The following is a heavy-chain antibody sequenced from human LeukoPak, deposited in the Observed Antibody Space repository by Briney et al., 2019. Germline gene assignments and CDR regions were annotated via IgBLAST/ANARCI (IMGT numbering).Heavy chain of an antibody. CDR1: GFTFSDHY. J-gene: IGHJ4*02. D-gene: IGHD4-23*01. CDR2: IRSKAYGGTT. Sequence: TGGSLRLSCAASGFTFSDHYMDWVRQAPGKGLEWVGFIRSKAYGGTTEYAASVKGRFTISRDDSKSIAYLQMNSLKTEDTAVYYCTRDIYGGNPDYWGQRTLVTVSS. CDR3: TRDIYGGNPDY. V-gene: IGHV3-49*04.